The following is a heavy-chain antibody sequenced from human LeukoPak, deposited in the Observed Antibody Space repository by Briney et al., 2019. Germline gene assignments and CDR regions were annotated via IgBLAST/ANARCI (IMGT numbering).Heavy chain of an antibody. CDR2: IYYSGST. CDR3: ATNYMTTLNWFDP. CDR1: GGSISSSSYY. J-gene: IGHJ5*02. D-gene: IGHD4-4*01. V-gene: IGHV4-39*01. Sequence: PSETLSLTCTVSGGSISSSSYYWGWIRQPPGKGLEWIGSIYYSGSTYYNPSLKSRVTISVDTSKNQFSLKLSSVTAADTAVYYCATNYMTTLNWFDPWGQGTLVTVSS.